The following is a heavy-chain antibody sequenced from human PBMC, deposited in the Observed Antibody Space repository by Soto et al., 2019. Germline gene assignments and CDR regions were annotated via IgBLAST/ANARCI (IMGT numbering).Heavy chain of an antibody. Sequence: ASVKVSCKASGYTFTSYGISWVRQAPGQGLEWMGWISAYNGNTNYAQKLQGRVTMTTDTSTSTAYMELRSLRSDDTAVYYCARGRRPDPPIGWSWWLIDPWGQGTLVTVSS. J-gene: IGHJ5*02. D-gene: IGHD2-8*02. CDR2: ISAYNGNT. CDR1: GYTFTSYG. V-gene: IGHV1-18*04. CDR3: ARGRRPDPPIGWSWWLIDP.